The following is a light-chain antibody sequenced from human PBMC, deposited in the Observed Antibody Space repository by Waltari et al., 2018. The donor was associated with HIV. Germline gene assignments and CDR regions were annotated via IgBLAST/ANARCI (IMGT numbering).Light chain of an antibody. V-gene: IGLV2-8*01. Sequence: QSALTQPPSASGSPGQSVTISCTGIRRCVGGFDYVSWYHQQPPKAPKLILYEVNSRPSAVPDRFSGSKSGNTASLTVSGLQPEDEGDYYCSSYKDANDVVFGGGTKLTVL. CDR3: SSYKDANDVV. CDR1: RRCVGGFDY. CDR2: EVN. J-gene: IGLJ2*01.